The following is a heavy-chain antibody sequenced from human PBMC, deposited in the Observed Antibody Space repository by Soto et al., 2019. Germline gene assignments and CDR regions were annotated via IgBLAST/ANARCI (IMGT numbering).Heavy chain of an antibody. CDR2: MNPNSGNT. J-gene: IGHJ4*02. D-gene: IGHD3-3*01. Sequence: ASVKVSCKASGYTFTSYDINWVRQATGQGLEWMGWMNPNSGNTGYAQKFQGRVTMTRNTSISTAYMELSSLRSEDTAVYYCARRSDDFWSGYLGFDYWGQGTLVTVSS. CDR3: ARRSDDFWSGYLGFDY. V-gene: IGHV1-8*01. CDR1: GYTFTSYD.